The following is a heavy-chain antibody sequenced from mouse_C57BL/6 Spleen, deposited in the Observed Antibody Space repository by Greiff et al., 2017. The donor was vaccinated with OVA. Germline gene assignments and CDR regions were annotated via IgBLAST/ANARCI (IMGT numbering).Heavy chain of an antibody. CDR3: ARRDSSGSYYFDY. V-gene: IGHV1-69*01. Sequence: QVQLQQPGAELVMPGASVKLSCKASGYTFTSYWTHWVKQRPGQGLEWIGEIDPSDSYTNYNQKFKGKSTLTVDKSSSTAYMQLSSLTSEDSAVYYCARRDSSGSYYFDYWGQGTTLTVSS. CDR1: GYTFTSYW. CDR2: IDPSDSYT. D-gene: IGHD3-2*02. J-gene: IGHJ2*01.